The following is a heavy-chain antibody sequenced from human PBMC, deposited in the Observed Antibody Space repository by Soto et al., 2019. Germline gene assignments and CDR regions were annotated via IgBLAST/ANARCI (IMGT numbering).Heavy chain of an antibody. CDR1: GGTFSSYA. Sequence: QVQLVQSGAEVKKPGSSVKVSCKASGGTFSSYAISWVRQAPGQGREWMGGIIPIFGTANYAQKFQGRVTITADESTSTAYMELSSLRSEDTAVYYCARVTLSRYYDSSGPVGWFDPWGQGTLVTVSS. J-gene: IGHJ5*02. CDR2: IIPIFGTA. V-gene: IGHV1-69*01. CDR3: ARVTLSRYYDSSGPVGWFDP. D-gene: IGHD3-22*01.